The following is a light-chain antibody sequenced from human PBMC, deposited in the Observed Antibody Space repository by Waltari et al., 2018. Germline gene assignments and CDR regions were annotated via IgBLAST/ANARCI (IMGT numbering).Light chain of an antibody. CDR2: RAS. Sequence: EIVLTQSPGTASLSPGERVTLSCRASQVVGSSSLACYQQKPGQAPRLVIYRASRRATGIPDRFSGSGSGTDFSLTISRLEPEDFAVYYCQQHGTLPATFGQGTKVEIK. J-gene: IGKJ1*01. V-gene: IGKV3-20*01. CDR1: QVVGSSS. CDR3: QQHGTLPAT.